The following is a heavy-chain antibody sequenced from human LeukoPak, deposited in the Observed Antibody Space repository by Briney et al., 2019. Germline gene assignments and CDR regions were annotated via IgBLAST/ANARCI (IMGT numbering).Heavy chain of an antibody. CDR2: IKSDGST. D-gene: IGHD3-22*01. V-gene: IGHV3-74*01. CDR1: GFTFSTYW. CDR3: ARAPSEIGGYYPEYFRH. J-gene: IGHJ1*01. Sequence: PAGSLRLSCAASGFTFSTYWMHWVRQAPGKGLVWVSRIKSDGSTNYADSVKGRFTISRDNAKNTVSLQMNSLRPEDTGVYYCARAPSEIGGYYPEYFRHWGQGTLDTVSS.